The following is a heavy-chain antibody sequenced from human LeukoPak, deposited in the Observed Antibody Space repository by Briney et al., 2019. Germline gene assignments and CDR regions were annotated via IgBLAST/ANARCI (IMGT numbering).Heavy chain of an antibody. CDR2: INHSGST. CDR3: ARAKPGTTWGGTFDM. V-gene: IGHV4-34*01. Sequence: SETLSLTCAVYGGSFSGYYWSWIRQPPGKGLEWIGEINHSGSTNYNPSLKSRVTISVDTSKNQFSLKLNSVTAADTAVYYCARAKPGTTWGGTFDMWGQGTMVTVSS. CDR1: GGSFSGYY. D-gene: IGHD1-7*01. J-gene: IGHJ3*02.